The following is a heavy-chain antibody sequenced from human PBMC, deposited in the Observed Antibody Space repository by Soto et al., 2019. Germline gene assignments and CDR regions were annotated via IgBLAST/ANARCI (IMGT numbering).Heavy chain of an antibody. CDR1: GYSFTSYW. D-gene: IGHD3-22*01. V-gene: IGHV5-51*01. J-gene: IGHJ4*02. CDR3: ALPPGYDSHTLGFDY. CDR2: IYPGDSDT. Sequence: PGESLKISCKGSGYSFTSYWIGGVRQMPGKGLEWMGIIYPGDSDTRYSPSFQGQVTISADKSISTAYLRWSSLKASDTAMYYCALPPGYDSHTLGFDYWGQGTLVTVSS.